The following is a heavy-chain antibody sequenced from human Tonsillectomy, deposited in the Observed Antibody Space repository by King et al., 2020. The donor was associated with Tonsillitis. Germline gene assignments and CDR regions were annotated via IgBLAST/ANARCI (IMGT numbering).Heavy chain of an antibody. Sequence: QLVQSGAEVKKPGASVKVSCKASGYTFTGYYIHCVRQAPGQGLEWMGWINPNSGGTNYAQKFQGRVTMTRETSIHTAYRELSRLRSDDTAVYYCARSQAVAGRGPYYYGMDVGRQGTTDTVPS. CDR2: INPNSGGT. CDR1: GYTFTGYY. J-gene: IGHJ6*02. CDR3: ARSQAVAGRGPYYYGMDV. V-gene: IGHV1-2*02. D-gene: IGHD6-19*01.